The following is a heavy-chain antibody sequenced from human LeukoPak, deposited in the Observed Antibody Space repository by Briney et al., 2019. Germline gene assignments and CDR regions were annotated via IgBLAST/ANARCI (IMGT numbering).Heavy chain of an antibody. Sequence: SETLSLTCTVSGGSISSYYWSWIRQPPGKGLEWIWYIYYSGSTNYTPSLKSRVTISVDTSKNQFSLKLSSVTAADTAVYYCARGINEYYDFWSGYYYYYYYMDVWGKGTTVTVSS. CDR3: ARGINEYYDFWSGYYYYYYYMDV. J-gene: IGHJ6*03. V-gene: IGHV4-59*01. CDR2: IYYSGST. CDR1: GGSISSYY. D-gene: IGHD3-3*01.